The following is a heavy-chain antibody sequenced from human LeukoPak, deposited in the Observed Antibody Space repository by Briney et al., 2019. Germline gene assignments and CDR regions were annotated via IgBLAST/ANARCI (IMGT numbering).Heavy chain of an antibody. CDR1: GFTFSSYE. CDR2: ISGSGGST. D-gene: IGHD2-15*01. J-gene: IGHJ6*02. CDR3: AKFTDEVVVAATQRYYYYYGMDV. V-gene: IGHV3-23*01. Sequence: GGSLRLSCAASGFTFSSYEMNWVRQAPGKGLEWVSAISGSGGSTYYADSVEGRFTISRDNSKNTLYLQMNSLRAEDTAVYYCAKFTDEVVVAATQRYYYYYGMDVWGQGTTVTVSS.